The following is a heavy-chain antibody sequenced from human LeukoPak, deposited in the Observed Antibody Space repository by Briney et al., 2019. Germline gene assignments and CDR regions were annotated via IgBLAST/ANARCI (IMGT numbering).Heavy chain of an antibody. J-gene: IGHJ4*02. Sequence: GASVKVPCKASGYTFTGYYMHWVRQAPAQGLEWMGWINPKSGGTNYAQKFQGRVTMTRDTSISTAYMELRRLRSDDTAVYYCARGPPYCSSTSCYRGGFDYWGQGTLVTVSS. V-gene: IGHV1-2*02. CDR1: GYTFTGYY. CDR3: ARGPPYCSSTSCYRGGFDY. CDR2: INPKSGGT. D-gene: IGHD2-2*02.